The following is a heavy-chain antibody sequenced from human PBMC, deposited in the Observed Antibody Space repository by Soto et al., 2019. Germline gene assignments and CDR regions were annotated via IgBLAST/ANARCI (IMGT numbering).Heavy chain of an antibody. V-gene: IGHV1-18*01. Sequence: ASVKVSCKASGYTFTSYGISWVRQAPGQGLEWMGWISAYNGNTNYAQKLQGRVTMTTDTSTSTAYMELRSLRSDDTAVYYCARVLDKIGYCSSTSCRINWFDPWGQGTLVTVSS. J-gene: IGHJ5*02. CDR2: ISAYNGNT. D-gene: IGHD2-2*01. CDR3: ARVLDKIGYCSSTSCRINWFDP. CDR1: GYTFTSYG.